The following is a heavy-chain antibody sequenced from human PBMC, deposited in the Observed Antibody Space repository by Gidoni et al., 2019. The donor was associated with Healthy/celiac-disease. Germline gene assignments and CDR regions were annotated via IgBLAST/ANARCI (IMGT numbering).Heavy chain of an antibody. J-gene: IGHJ2*01. D-gene: IGHD6-13*01. CDR1: GGSISSYY. CDR3: ARALIGLSSKGHENTNWYFDL. CDR2: IYTSGST. Sequence: QVQLQESGPGLVKPSETLSLTCTVPGGSISSYYWSWIRQPAGKGLEWIWRIYTSGSTNYNPSLKSRVTMSVDTSKNQFSLKLSSVTAADTAVYYCARALIGLSSKGHENTNWYFDLWGRGTLVTVSS. V-gene: IGHV4-4*07.